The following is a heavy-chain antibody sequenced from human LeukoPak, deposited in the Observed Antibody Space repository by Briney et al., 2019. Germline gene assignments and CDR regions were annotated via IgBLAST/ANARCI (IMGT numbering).Heavy chain of an antibody. J-gene: IGHJ4*02. D-gene: IGHD6-13*01. Sequence: SETLSLTCTVSGASIRNYYWSWIRQPAGKGLEWIGRIVPSGSTNYNPSLKSRVTMSVDTSKNQFSLKLNSVTAADPAVYYCAKEGAAPGPDFDYWGQGTLVIVSS. CDR1: GASIRNYY. CDR2: IVPSGST. CDR3: AKEGAAPGPDFDY. V-gene: IGHV4-4*07.